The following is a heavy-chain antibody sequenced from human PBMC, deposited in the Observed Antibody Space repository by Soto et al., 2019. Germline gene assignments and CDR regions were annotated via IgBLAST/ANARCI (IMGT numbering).Heavy chain of an antibody. Sequence: GGSLRLSCAASGFTFSSHWMSWVRQAPGKGLEWVANIKQDGSEKYYVDSVKGRFTISRDNAKNSLYLQMNSLRAEDTAVYYCARISGDYDSSGYYFPTGYYFDYWGQGTLVTVSS. CDR1: GFTFSSHW. J-gene: IGHJ4*02. CDR2: IKQDGSEK. CDR3: ARISGDYDSSGYYFPTGYYFDY. V-gene: IGHV3-7*01. D-gene: IGHD3-22*01.